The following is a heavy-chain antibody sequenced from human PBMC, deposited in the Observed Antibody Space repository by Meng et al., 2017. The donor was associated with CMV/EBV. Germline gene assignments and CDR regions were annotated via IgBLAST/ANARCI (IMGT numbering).Heavy chain of an antibody. Sequence: SETLSLTCTVSGDSFTRYYWSWIRQSPRNGLEWIGYIFYSGSSYYSPSFKSRVMMSVDMSKTQFSLRLTSVTAADTAVYYCARGAGYCSGDGCLKYHLDSWGQGMLVTV. J-gene: IGHJ4*02. CDR1: GDSFTRYY. D-gene: IGHD2-15*01. CDR3: ARGAGYCSGDGCLKYHLDS. V-gene: IGHV4-59*01. CDR2: IFYSGSS.